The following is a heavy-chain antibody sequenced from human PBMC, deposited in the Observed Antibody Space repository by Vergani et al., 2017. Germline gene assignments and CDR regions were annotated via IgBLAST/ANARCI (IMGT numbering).Heavy chain of an antibody. V-gene: IGHV3-43*01. CDR1: GFKFDEHS. CDR2: ISWDGETA. J-gene: IGHJ6*02. D-gene: IGHD1-1*01. Sequence: EVKLVESGGVVVQPGGSLRLSCAVSGFKFDEHSMHWVRQLPGKGPEWVFVISWDGETAHYADSVRGRFTISRDNSKNSLYLQMNSLTTEDTAVYYCARDITTPPMAERPPGFYGMDVWGQGTTVTVSS. CDR3: ARDITTPPMAERPPGFYGMDV.